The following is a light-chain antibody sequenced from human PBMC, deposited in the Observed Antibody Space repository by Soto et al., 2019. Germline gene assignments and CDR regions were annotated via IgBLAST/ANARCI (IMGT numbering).Light chain of an antibody. Sequence: DVQLTQSPSFLSASVGDRVTITCRASQGIASSLAWYQQKPGKAPKLLIYGASTLFGGVPSRFSGSGSGTEFSLTISSLQPDAFASYYSQQLIHFPLTCGGGPKVEIK. CDR2: GAS. J-gene: IGKJ4*01. CDR1: QGIASS. CDR3: QQLIHFPLT. V-gene: IGKV1-9*01.